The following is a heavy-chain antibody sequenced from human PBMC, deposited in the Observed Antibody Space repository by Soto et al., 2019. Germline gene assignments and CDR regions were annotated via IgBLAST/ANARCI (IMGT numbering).Heavy chain of an antibody. J-gene: IGHJ3*02. D-gene: IGHD3-22*01. Sequence: TLSPTCTVYGASIGSGDYYWNWIRQPPGKGLEWIGYIYYSGSTYYNPSLKSRVTIPVDTSKNQFSLKLSSVTAADTAVYYCARVDTMMDDAFDIWGQGTMVTVSS. CDR1: GASIGSGDYY. CDR2: IYYSGST. CDR3: ARVDTMMDDAFDI. V-gene: IGHV4-30-4*01.